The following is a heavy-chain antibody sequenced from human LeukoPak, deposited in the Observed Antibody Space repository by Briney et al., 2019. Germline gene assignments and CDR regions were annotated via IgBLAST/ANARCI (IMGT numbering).Heavy chain of an antibody. CDR2: IKQDGSEK. CDR3: ARLRIAAAGWFDP. V-gene: IGHV3-7*03. Sequence: GGSLRLSCAASGFTFSSYWMSWVRQAPGKGLDWVANIKQDGSEKYYVDSVKGRFTISRDNAKNSLYLQMNSLRAEDTAVYYCARLRIAAAGWFDPWGQGTLVTVSS. D-gene: IGHD6-13*01. CDR1: GFTFSSYW. J-gene: IGHJ5*02.